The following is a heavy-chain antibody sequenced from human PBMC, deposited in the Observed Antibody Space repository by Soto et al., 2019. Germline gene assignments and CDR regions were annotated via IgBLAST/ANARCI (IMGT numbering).Heavy chain of an antibody. D-gene: IGHD3-3*01. CDR3: AAGSGYSAPYYYYYYGMDV. CDR1: GGSFSGYY. J-gene: IGHJ6*02. CDR2: INHSGST. V-gene: IGHV4-34*01. Sequence: SETLSLTCAVYGGSFSGYYWSWIRQPPGKGLEWIGEINHSGSTNYNPSLKSRVTISVDTSKNQFSLKLSSVTAADTAVYYCAAGSGYSAPYYYYYYGMDVWGQGTTVTVSS.